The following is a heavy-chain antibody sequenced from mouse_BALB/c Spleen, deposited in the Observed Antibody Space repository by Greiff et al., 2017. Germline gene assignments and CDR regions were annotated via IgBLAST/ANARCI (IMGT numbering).Heavy chain of an antibody. V-gene: IGHV5-6-4*01. CDR1: GFTFSSYT. CDR2: ISSGGSYT. D-gene: IGHD2-2*01. CDR3: TRDGLVPFAY. Sequence: EVNLVESGGGLVKPGGSLKLSCAASGFTFSSYTMSWVRQTPEKRLEWVATISSGGSYTYYPDSVKGRFTISRDNAKNTLYLQMSSLKSEDTAMYYCTRDGLVPFAYWGQGTLVTVSA. J-gene: IGHJ3*01.